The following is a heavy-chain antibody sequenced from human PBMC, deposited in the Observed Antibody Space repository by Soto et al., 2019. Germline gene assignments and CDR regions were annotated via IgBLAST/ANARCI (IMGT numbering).Heavy chain of an antibody. D-gene: IGHD6-19*01. CDR1: GYTFTTYG. Sequence: QVQLVQSGAEVKKPGASVKVSCKASGYTFTTYGITWVRQAPGQGLEWMGWISAYNGNTNYEQKLKGRVTMTTDTSTSTAYMELRSLRSDDTSVYYCARHQSSGWYFAAFDIWGQGTMVTVSS. CDR3: ARHQSSGWYFAAFDI. V-gene: IGHV1-18*01. J-gene: IGHJ3*02. CDR2: ISAYNGNT.